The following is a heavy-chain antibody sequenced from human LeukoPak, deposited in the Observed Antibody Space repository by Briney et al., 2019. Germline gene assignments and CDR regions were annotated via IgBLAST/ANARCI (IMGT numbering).Heavy chain of an antibody. CDR3: ARDQRFGPYYFDY. Sequence: PSETLSLTCTVSGGSISSGSYYWSWTRQPAGKGLEWIGRIYTSGSTNYNPSLKSRVTISVDTSKDQFSLKLSSVTAADTAVYYCARDQRFGPYYFDYWGQGTLVTVSS. CDR2: IYTSGST. V-gene: IGHV4-61*02. D-gene: IGHD3-10*01. CDR1: GGSISSGSYY. J-gene: IGHJ4*02.